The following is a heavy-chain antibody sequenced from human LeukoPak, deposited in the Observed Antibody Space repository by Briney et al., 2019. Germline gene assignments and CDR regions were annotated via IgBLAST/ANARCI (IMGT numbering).Heavy chain of an antibody. CDR2: IKTDGSTT. D-gene: IGHD5-18*01. CDR1: GFTFNTYW. J-gene: IGHJ4*02. CDR3: ARGGDGSTYGLVY. V-gene: IGHV3-74*01. Sequence: GGSLRLSCAASGFTFNTYWMHWVRQAPGKGLVWVSRIKTDGSTTNYADSVKGRFIISRDNAKNTLYLQMNSLRAEDTAVYYCARGGDGSTYGLVYWGQGTLVTVSS.